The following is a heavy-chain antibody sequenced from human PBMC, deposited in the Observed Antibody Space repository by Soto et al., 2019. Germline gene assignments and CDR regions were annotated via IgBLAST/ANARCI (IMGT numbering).Heavy chain of an antibody. V-gene: IGHV3-30*03. D-gene: IGHD4-4*01. Sequence: GGSLRLSCAASGFTFSSYGMHWVRQAPGKGLEWVAVISYDGSNKYYADSVKGRFTISRDNSKNTLYLQMNSLRAEDTAVYYCARETVSRRAGWFDPWGQGTLVTVSS. CDR2: ISYDGSNK. CDR3: ARETVSRRAGWFDP. CDR1: GFTFSSYG. J-gene: IGHJ5*02.